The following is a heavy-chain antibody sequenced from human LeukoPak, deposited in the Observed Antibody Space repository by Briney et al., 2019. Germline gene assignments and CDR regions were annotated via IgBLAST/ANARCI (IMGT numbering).Heavy chain of an antibody. CDR3: AKGGLFRVFDY. CDR2: LTWDGGRT. V-gene: IGHV3-43*01. CDR1: GFTFDDYT. D-gene: IGHD3-10*01. J-gene: IGHJ4*02. Sequence: GGSLRLSCAASGFTFDDYTMHWVRQAPGKGLEWVSLLTWDGGRTYYAGSVKGRFTISRDNAKNSLYLQMNSLRAEDTAVYYCAKGGLFRVFDYWGQGTLVTVSS.